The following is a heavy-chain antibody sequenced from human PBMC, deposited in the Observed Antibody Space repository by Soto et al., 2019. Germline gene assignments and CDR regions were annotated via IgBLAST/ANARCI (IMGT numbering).Heavy chain of an antibody. CDR1: GFIFSNFG. D-gene: IGHD6-6*01. CDR3: ARDPRTARASAMDV. Sequence: PVGSLRLSCAASGFIFSNFGMHWVRRAPGKGLEWVAGVWYDGSNGVSADSVKGRFTISRDNSKNTLYLQMTSLRAEDTAVYYCARDPRTARASAMDVWGQGTTVTVSS. J-gene: IGHJ6*02. CDR2: VWYDGSNG. V-gene: IGHV3-33*01.